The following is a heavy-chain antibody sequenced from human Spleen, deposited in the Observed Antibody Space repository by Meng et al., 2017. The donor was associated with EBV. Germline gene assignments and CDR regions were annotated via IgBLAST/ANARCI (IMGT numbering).Heavy chain of an antibody. Sequence: WVRQAPGQGLEWMGYINYRGNTYDNPSLRSRAALSVDTSKNQFSLKLSSVTAADTAVYYCARDPGYQKIDPWGQGTLVTVSS. V-gene: IGHV4-31*02. CDR2: INYRGNT. CDR3: ARDPGYQKIDP. D-gene: IGHD6-13*01. J-gene: IGHJ5*02.